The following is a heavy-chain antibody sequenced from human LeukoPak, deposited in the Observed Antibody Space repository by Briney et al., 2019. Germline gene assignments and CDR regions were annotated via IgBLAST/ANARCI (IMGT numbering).Heavy chain of an antibody. V-gene: IGHV3-48*03. D-gene: IGHD3-16*02. CDR1: GFTFSNFE. Sequence: GSLRLSCAASGFTFSNFEMNWVRQIPGKGLEWLSFITRSSRIIYYADSVKGRFTISRDNANNSLHLQMNSLRVEDTGIYFCARGSTFGGVISDFWGQGTLVTVSS. CDR3: ARGSTFGGVISDF. CDR2: ITRSSRII. J-gene: IGHJ4*02.